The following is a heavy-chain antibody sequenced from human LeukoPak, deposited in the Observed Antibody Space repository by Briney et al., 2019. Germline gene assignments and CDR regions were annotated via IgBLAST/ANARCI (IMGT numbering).Heavy chain of an antibody. J-gene: IGHJ4*02. V-gene: IGHV3-9*01. CDR3: AKDRHEYSSSGGLFDY. CDR2: ISWNSGSI. D-gene: IGHD6-6*01. Sequence: GGCLRLSCAASGFTFDDYAMRWVRQAPGKGLEWVSGISWNSGSIGYADSVKGRFTISRDNAKNSLYLQMNSLRAEDTALYYCAKDRHEYSSSGGLFDYWGQGTLVTVSS. CDR1: GFTFDDYA.